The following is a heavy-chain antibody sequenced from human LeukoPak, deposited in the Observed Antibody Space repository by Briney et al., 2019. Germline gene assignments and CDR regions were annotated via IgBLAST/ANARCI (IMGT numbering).Heavy chain of an antibody. J-gene: IGHJ6*03. Sequence: EASVKVSCKASGYTFTSYDINWVRQATGQGLEWMGWMNPNSGNTGYAQKFQGRVTMTRNTSISTAYMELSSLRSEDTAVYYCARSKWETGTYYYYYYMDVWGKGTTVTVSS. CDR3: ARSKWETGTYYYYYYMDV. V-gene: IGHV1-8*01. CDR1: GYTFTSYD. D-gene: IGHD1-26*01. CDR2: MNPNSGNT.